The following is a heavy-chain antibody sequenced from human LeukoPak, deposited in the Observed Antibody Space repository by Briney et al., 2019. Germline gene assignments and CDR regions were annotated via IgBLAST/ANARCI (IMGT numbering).Heavy chain of an antibody. Sequence: PGGSLRLSCAASGFTFSSYWMSWVRQAPGKGLEWVANIKQDGSEKYYVDSVKGRFTISRDNAKNSLYLQMNSLRAEDTAVYYCARVIRDIVVVPAAIDFDYWGQGTLVTVSS. CDR3: ARVIRDIVVVPAAIDFDY. D-gene: IGHD2-2*01. CDR1: GFTFSSYW. V-gene: IGHV3-7*01. J-gene: IGHJ4*02. CDR2: IKQDGSEK.